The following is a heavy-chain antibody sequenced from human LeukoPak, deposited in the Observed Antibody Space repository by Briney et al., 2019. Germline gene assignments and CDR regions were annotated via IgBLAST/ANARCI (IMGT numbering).Heavy chain of an antibody. V-gene: IGHV3-21*04. D-gene: IGHD3-3*01. Sequence: PGGSLRLSCAASGFTFSSSDMDWVRQAPGKGLEWVASISSSSSLIYYTDSVKGRFTISRDNSKNTLYLQMNSLRAEDTAVYYCASPYDFWSGYYSPSNFDYWGQGTLVTVSS. CDR2: ISSSSSLI. CDR3: ASPYDFWSGYYSPSNFDY. CDR1: GFTFSSSD. J-gene: IGHJ4*02.